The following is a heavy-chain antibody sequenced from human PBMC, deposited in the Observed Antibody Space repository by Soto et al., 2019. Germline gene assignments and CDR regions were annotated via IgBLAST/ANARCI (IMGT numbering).Heavy chain of an antibody. CDR3: SRGESSSSFLFRPPFDY. D-gene: IGHD3-10*01. CDR2: IYYSGST. Sequence: QVQLQESGPGLVKPSQTLSLTCTVSGGSISSGGYYWSWIRQHPGKGLEWIGYIYYSGSTYYNPSLTRRVTISLDTSKIHYSLKLSSVTAADTAVYNCSRGESSSSFLFRPPFDYWGQGTLVTVSS. J-gene: IGHJ4*02. CDR1: GGSISSGGYY. V-gene: IGHV4-31*03.